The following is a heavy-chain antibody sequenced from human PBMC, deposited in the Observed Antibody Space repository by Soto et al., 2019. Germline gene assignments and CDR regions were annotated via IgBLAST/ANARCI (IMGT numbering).Heavy chain of an antibody. Sequence: ASVKVSCQASGYTFTSYDINGVRQATGQGLEWMGWMNPNSGNTGYAQKFQGRFTMTRNTSINTAYMELSSLRSEDTAVYYCARFRTIFGVVMMPDAFDIWGQGTMVTVSS. D-gene: IGHD3-3*01. V-gene: IGHV1-8*02. CDR1: GYTFTSYD. CDR3: ARFRTIFGVVMMPDAFDI. J-gene: IGHJ3*02. CDR2: MNPNSGNT.